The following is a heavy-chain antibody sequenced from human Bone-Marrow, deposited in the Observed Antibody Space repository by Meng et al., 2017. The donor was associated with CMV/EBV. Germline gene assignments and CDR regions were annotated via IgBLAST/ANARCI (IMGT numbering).Heavy chain of an antibody. D-gene: IGHD6-6*01. Sequence: GGSLRLSCAASGFTFSDYYMNWVRQAPGKGLEWVSSISSSSTIYNADSVKGRSPISRDNARNSLYLQMNSMRAEDTAVYYCSRAPIAARPFDYWGQGTLATVSS. CDR1: GFTFSDYY. CDR2: ISSSSTI. J-gene: IGHJ4*02. V-gene: IGHV3-69-1*01. CDR3: SRAPIAARPFDY.